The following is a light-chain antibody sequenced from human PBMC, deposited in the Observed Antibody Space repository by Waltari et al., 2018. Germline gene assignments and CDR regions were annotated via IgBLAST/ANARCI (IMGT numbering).Light chain of an antibody. Sequence: EIVLTQSPGTLSLSPGEGATLSCRASQSVTSNYLAWYQQNPGQVPRLLIHGASSRAPGIPDRFGGSGSGTDFTLTISRLEPEDFGIYYCQQYSNSPLTFGQGTKLEI. CDR2: GAS. CDR1: QSVTSNY. J-gene: IGKJ2*01. CDR3: QQYSNSPLT. V-gene: IGKV3-20*01.